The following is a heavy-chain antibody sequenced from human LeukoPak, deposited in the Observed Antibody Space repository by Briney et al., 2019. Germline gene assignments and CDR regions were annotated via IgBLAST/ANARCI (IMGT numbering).Heavy chain of an antibody. CDR1: GGSFSGYY. Sequence: TSETLSLTCAVYGGSFSGYYWSWIRQPPGKGLEWIGEINHSGSTNYNPSLKSRVTISVDTSKNQFSLKLSSVTAADTAVYYCARYPGSSSSDWFDPWGQGTLVTVSS. CDR3: ARYPGSSSSDWFDP. D-gene: IGHD6-6*01. V-gene: IGHV4-34*01. J-gene: IGHJ5*02. CDR2: INHSGST.